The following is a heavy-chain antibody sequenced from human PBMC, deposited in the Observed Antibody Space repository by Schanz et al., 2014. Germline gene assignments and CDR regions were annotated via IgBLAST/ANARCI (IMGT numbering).Heavy chain of an antibody. V-gene: IGHV1-69*02. CDR1: GGTFGRYT. CDR3: ARIIDGDYLY. Sequence: QVQLVQSGAEVKKPGSSVTVSCEASGGTFGRYTISWLRQAPGQGLEWMGSIIPPLRQTRYAQKFEERVIITADTSTTTVYMDLASLTSDDTAVYFCARIIDGDYLYWGQGTLVTVSS. J-gene: IGHJ4*02. D-gene: IGHD4-17*01. CDR2: IIPPLRQT.